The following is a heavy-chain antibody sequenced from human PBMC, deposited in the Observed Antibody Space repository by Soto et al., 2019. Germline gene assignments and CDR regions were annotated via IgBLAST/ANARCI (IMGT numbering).Heavy chain of an antibody. Sequence: PSETLSLTCTVSGGSIGNSYWSWIRQSPGKGLEWIGYIYYSGSSNYNPSLKSRVSISVDTSKNQFSLKLSSVTAADTAVYYCAKHSSSWQIFDYGGQGTLVTFSS. CDR1: GGSIGNSY. D-gene: IGHD6-13*01. CDR3: AKHSSSWQIFDY. J-gene: IGHJ4*02. CDR2: IYYSGSS. V-gene: IGHV4-59*08.